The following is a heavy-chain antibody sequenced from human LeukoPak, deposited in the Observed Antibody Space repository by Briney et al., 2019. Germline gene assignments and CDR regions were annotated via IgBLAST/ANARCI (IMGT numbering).Heavy chain of an antibody. J-gene: IGHJ4*02. D-gene: IGHD3-10*01. CDR1: GFTFSSYW. V-gene: IGHV3-7*01. CDR3: ARALWFGDSSLGY. CDR2: IKQDGSEK. Sequence: PGGSLRLSCAASGFTFSSYWMSWVRQAPGKGLEWVANIKQDGSEKYYVDSVKGRFTISRDNAKNSLYLQMNSLRAEDTAVYYCARALWFGDSSLGYWGQGTLVTVSS.